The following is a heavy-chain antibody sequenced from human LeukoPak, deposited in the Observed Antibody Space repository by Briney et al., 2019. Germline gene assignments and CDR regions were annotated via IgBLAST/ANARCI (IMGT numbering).Heavy chain of an antibody. CDR2: IYDSETT. CDR3: ASRPGGSTWYGVFDY. V-gene: IGHV4-59*11. Sequence: PSETLSLTCTVSGASMSNHDGSWIRQPPGKGLEWIGYIYDSETTNYNPSLKSRVTMSVDTSKTLFSLKLSSVTAADTALYYCASRPGGSTWYGVFDYWSRGTLVTVSS. J-gene: IGHJ4*02. D-gene: IGHD6-13*01. CDR1: GASMSNHD.